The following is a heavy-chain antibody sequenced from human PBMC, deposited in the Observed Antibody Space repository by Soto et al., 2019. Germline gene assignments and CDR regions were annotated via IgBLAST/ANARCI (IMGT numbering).Heavy chain of an antibody. J-gene: IGHJ5*02. Sequence: QMQLVQSGPEVKKPGTSVKVSCKASGFTFRNSAIQWVRQARGQRLEWIGWIVVGSGSTNYAQHFQERVTFTRDMSTGTAYMELSSLTSEDTAVYYCAADRDPTDPYTWVAPWGQGTLVTVSS. V-gene: IGHV1-58*02. CDR1: GFTFRNSA. CDR3: AADRDPTDPYTWVAP. CDR2: IVVGSGST. D-gene: IGHD1-1*01.